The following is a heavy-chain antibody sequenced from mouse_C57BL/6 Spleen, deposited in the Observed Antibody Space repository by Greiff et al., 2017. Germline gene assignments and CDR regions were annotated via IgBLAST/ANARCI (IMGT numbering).Heavy chain of an antibody. V-gene: IGHV5-17*01. Sequence: EVQLVESGGGLVKPGGSLKLSCAASGFTFSDYGMHWVRQAPEKGLEWVAYISSGSSTIYYADTVKGRFTISRDNAKNTLFLQMTSLRSEDTAMYYCANSYYYGSSYGYFDVWGTGTTVTVSS. CDR1: GFTFSDYG. J-gene: IGHJ1*03. CDR2: ISSGSSTI. CDR3: ANSYYYGSSYGYFDV. D-gene: IGHD1-1*01.